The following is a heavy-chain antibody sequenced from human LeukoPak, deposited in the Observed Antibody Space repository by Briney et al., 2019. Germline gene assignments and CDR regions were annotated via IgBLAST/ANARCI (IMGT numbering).Heavy chain of an antibody. J-gene: IGHJ4*02. D-gene: IGHD6-19*01. CDR2: IYYSGST. V-gene: IGHV4-39*07. CDR1: GGSISSSSYY. CDR3: ARRYSSGWYGGLDY. Sequence: SETLSLTCTVSGGSISSSSYYWGWIRQPPGKGLEWIGSIYYSGSTYYNPSLKSRVTISVDTSKNQFSLKLSSVTAADTAVYYCARRYSSGWYGGLDYWGQGTLVTVSS.